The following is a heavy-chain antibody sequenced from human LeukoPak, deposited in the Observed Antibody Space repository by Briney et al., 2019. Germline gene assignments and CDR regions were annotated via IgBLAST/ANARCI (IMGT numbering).Heavy chain of an antibody. D-gene: IGHD2-2*01. V-gene: IGHV3-30*04. CDR3: ARDSPAAASYYFDY. CDR2: ISYDGSNK. Sequence: GRSLSLSCAASGFTLSSYAMHCVRRAPGKGVEGVAGISYDGSNKYYADSVKGRSTISRDNSKNTLYLQMNSLRAEDTAVYYCARDSPAAASYYFDYWGQGTLVTVSS. J-gene: IGHJ4*02. CDR1: GFTLSSYA.